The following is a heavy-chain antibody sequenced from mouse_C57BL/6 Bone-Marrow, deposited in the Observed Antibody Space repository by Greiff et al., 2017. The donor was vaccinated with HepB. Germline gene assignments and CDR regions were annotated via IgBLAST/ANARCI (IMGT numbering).Heavy chain of an antibody. CDR3: ARGGELLYSTRDFDY. J-gene: IGHJ2*01. D-gene: IGHD2-12*01. CDR2: IDPSDSYT. V-gene: IGHV1-69*01. Sequence: QVQLQQPGAELVMPGASVKLSCKASGYTFTSYWMHWVKQRPGQGLEWIGEIDPSDSYTNYNQKFKGKSTLTVDKSSSTAYMQLSSLTSEDSAVYYCARGGELLYSTRDFDYWGQGTTLTVSS. CDR1: GYTFTSYW.